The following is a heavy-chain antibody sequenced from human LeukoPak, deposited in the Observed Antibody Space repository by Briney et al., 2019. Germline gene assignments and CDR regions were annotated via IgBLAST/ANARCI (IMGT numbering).Heavy chain of an antibody. D-gene: IGHD2-15*01. Sequence: GESLKISCKGSGYSFTSYWIGWVRQMPGKGLEWMGIIYPGDSDTRYSPSFQGQVTISADKSISTAYLQWSSLKASDTAMYYCARQTGGCSGGSCYNPYFDYWGQGTLVTVSS. CDR1: GYSFTSYW. CDR2: IYPGDSDT. CDR3: ARQTGGCSGGSCYNPYFDY. V-gene: IGHV5-51*01. J-gene: IGHJ4*02.